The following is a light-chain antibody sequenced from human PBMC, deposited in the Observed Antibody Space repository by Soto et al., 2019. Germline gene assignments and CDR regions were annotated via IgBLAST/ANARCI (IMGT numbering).Light chain of an antibody. CDR2: AAS. CDR1: QGISSY. V-gene: IGKV1-8*01. CDR3: QRYYSYQIA. J-gene: IGKJ5*01. Sequence: AIRMTQSPSSLSSSAGDRVTITCRASQGISSYLAWYQQKPGKAPKLLIYAASTLQSGVPSRFSGGGYLNDLNLTIRCLQSDDFATCYCQRYYSYQIACGQGTRLGIK.